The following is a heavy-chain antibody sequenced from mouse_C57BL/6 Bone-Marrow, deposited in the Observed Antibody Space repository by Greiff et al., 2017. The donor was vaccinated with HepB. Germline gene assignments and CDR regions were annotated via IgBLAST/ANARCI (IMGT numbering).Heavy chain of an antibody. CDR1: GYTFTSYW. CDR3: ARSELGFDY. Sequence: QVQLQQPGPELVKPGASVKLSCKASGYTFTSYWMHWVKQGPGKGLEWIGMIHPNSGSTNYTEKFKSKATLTVDKSSSTAYMQISSLTSEDSAVYYGARSELGFDYWGQGTTITVSS. D-gene: IGHD4-1*01. V-gene: IGHV1-64*01. J-gene: IGHJ2*01. CDR2: IHPNSGST.